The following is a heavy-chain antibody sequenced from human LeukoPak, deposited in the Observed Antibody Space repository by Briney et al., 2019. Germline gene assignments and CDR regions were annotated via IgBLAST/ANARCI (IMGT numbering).Heavy chain of an antibody. D-gene: IGHD2-15*01. V-gene: IGHV4-34*01. CDR2: INHSGST. CDR1: GGSYSVYY. J-gene: IGHJ5*02. Sequence: SETLSLTCAVCGGSYSVYYWSWIRQPPGKGLEWIGEINHSGSTNYNPSLKSRVTISVDTSKNQFSLKLSSVTAADTAVYYCARASRDGGSARINWFDPWGQGTLVTVSS. CDR3: ARASRDGGSARINWFDP.